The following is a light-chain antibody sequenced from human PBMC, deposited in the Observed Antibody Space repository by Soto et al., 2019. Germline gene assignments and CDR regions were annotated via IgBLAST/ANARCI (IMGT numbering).Light chain of an antibody. J-gene: IGKJ1*01. CDR2: DAS. V-gene: IGKV1-5*01. Sequence: EIQMTQSPSTLSASVGDRVTITCRASQSISSWLAWYQQKPGKAPKLLIYDASSLESGVPSRFSGSGSGTEFTLTISSLQPDDFATYYCQQYNSYRWTFGQGTKVDI. CDR3: QQYNSYRWT. CDR1: QSISSW.